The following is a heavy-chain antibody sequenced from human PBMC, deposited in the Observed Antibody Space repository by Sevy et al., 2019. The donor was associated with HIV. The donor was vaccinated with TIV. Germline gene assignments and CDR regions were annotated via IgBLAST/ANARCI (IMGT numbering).Heavy chain of an antibody. CDR2: IWYDGNYK. D-gene: IGHD5-18*01. V-gene: IGHV3-33*06. CDR1: GFTFSIYG. J-gene: IGHJ4*02. Sequence: GGSLRLSCAASGFTFSIYGMHWVRQAPGKGLEWVALIWYDGNYKYYADSVKGRFTISRDNSRSTLYLEMNSLRAEDTAGYFLGEGAPVDPAMVGNFDHWGQGALVTVSS. CDR3: GEGAPVDPAMVGNFDH.